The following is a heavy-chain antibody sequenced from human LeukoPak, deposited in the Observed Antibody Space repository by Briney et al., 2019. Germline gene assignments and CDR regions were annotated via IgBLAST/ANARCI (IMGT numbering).Heavy chain of an antibody. CDR1: GGSISSGGYY. V-gene: IGHV4-31*03. CDR3: ARSDTSGYYVDY. D-gene: IGHD3-22*01. J-gene: IGHJ4*02. CDR2: IYSSGST. Sequence: PSETLSLTCTVSGGSISSGGYYWSWIRQHPGKGLEWIGYIYSSGSTYYNPSLKSRVTISVDTSKDQFSLKLSSVTAADTAAYYCARSDTSGYYVDYWGQGTLITVSS.